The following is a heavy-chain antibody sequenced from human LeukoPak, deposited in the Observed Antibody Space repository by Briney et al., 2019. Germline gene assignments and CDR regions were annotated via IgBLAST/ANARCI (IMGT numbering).Heavy chain of an antibody. Sequence: PGGSLRLFCAASGFTFSSYSMNWVRQAPGKGLEWVSSISSSSSYIYYADSVKGRFTISRDNAKNSLYLQMNSLRAEDTAVYYCARSAVVTATLDYWGQGTLVTVSS. D-gene: IGHD2-21*02. CDR1: GFTFSSYS. J-gene: IGHJ4*02. V-gene: IGHV3-21*01. CDR2: ISSSSSYI. CDR3: ARSAVVTATLDY.